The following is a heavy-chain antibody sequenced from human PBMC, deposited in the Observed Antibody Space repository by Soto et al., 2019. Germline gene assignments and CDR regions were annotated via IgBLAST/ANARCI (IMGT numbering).Heavy chain of an antibody. J-gene: IGHJ4*02. CDR2: IFWNDER. V-gene: IGHV2-26*01. D-gene: IGHD1-26*01. Sequence: QVTLKESGPVLVKPTETLTLTCTASGFSLSKARMGVSWIRQPPGKALEWLAHIFWNDERSYNTSLKSRLTISRDTSKSQVVLTMTNVDPVDTGTYFCARALREGLPIYYFDSWGQGTLVTVSS. CDR3: ARALREGLPIYYFDS. CDR1: GFSLSKARMG.